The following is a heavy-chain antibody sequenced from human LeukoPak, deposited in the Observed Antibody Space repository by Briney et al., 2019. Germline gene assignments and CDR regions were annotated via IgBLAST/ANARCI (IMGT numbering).Heavy chain of an antibody. V-gene: IGHV1-18*01. D-gene: IGHD3-3*01. CDR1: GCTFTSDG. Sequence: GASVKVSCKASGCTFTSDGISWVRQAPGQGLEWVGWISAYNGNTNYAQKLQGRVTMTTDTSTSTAYMELRSLRSDDTAVYYCARDGGGYYDFWSGYYNYWFDPWGQGTLVTVSS. J-gene: IGHJ5*02. CDR2: ISAYNGNT. CDR3: ARDGGGYYDFWSGYYNYWFDP.